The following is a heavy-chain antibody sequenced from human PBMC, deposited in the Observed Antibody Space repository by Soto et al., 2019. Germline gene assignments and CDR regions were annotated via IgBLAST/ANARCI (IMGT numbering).Heavy chain of an antibody. J-gene: IGHJ4*02. CDR1: AFTFSSYA. Sequence: PGWSLRLSCSSSAFTFSSYAMSWVRHSPSNSLEWFSAIIGTVSSTYYSYSLKCLFTISRDNSKNTLYLQINSRIAYDTAVYCCAKKVISSGYYHDYWGQRTLVKVSS. CDR3: AKKVISSGYYHDY. CDR2: IIGTVSST. D-gene: IGHD3-22*01. V-gene: IGHV3-23*01.